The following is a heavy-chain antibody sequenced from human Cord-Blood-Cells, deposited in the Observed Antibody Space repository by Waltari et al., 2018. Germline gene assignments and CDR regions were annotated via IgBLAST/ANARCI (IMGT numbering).Heavy chain of an antibody. Sequence: QVQLQQWGAGLLKPSEILSLTCAVYGGSFSGYYWSWTRQPPGKGLEWIGEINHSGSTNYNPSLKSRVTISVDTSKNQFSLKLSSVTAADTAVYYCARGTTGDLLLDYWGQGTLVTVSS. CDR2: INHSGST. CDR3: ARGTTGDLLLDY. D-gene: IGHD7-27*01. J-gene: IGHJ4*02. CDR1: GGSFSGYY. V-gene: IGHV4-34*01.